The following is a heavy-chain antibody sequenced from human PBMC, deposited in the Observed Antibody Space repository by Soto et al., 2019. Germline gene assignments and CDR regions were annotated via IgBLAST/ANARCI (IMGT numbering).Heavy chain of an antibody. D-gene: IGHD1-7*01. CDR1: GGSFSGYY. Sequence: QVQLQQWGAGLLKPSETLSLTCAVYGGSFSGYYWSWIRQPPGKGLEWNGENNHSGSTNYNPSLKSRVTISVDTSKNQFSLKLSSVTAADPAVYYCARPRWNYGYDYYGMDVWGQGTTVTVSS. CDR2: NNHSGST. V-gene: IGHV4-34*01. J-gene: IGHJ6*02. CDR3: ARPRWNYGYDYYGMDV.